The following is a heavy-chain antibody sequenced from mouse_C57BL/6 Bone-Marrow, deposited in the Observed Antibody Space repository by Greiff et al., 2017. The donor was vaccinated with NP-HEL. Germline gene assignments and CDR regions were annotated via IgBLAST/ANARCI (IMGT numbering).Heavy chain of an antibody. CDR2: SRNKANDYTT. CDR1: GFTFSDFY. D-gene: IGHD2-1*01. V-gene: IGHV7-1*01. J-gene: IGHJ3*01. Sequence: EVMLVESGGGLVQSGRSLRLSCATSGFTFSDFYMEWVRQAPGKGLEWIAASRNKANDYTTEYSASVKGRFIVSRDTSQSILYLQMNALRAEDTAIYYCARGYYGNPGGYWGQGTLVTVSA. CDR3: ARGYYGNPGGY.